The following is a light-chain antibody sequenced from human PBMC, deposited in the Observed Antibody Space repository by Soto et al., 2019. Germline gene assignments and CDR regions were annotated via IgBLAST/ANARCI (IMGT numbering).Light chain of an antibody. CDR1: EDISSY. Sequence: IQLTQSPSSLSAYVGDRVTFTCRASEDISSYLAWYQQKPGTAPKLLIYAASALHSGVPSRFSGSGSGTDFTLTISSLQPEDFAIYFCQQLKNYPITFGQGTRLEIK. J-gene: IGKJ5*01. CDR2: AAS. V-gene: IGKV1-9*01. CDR3: QQLKNYPIT.